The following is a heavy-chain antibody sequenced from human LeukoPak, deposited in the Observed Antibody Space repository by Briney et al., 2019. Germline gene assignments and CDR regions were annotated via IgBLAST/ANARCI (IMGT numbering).Heavy chain of an antibody. Sequence: ASVKVSCKTSGYTFSDYFMHWVRQAPGQGLEWMGRINPNSGGTNYAQKLQGRVTMTRDTSISTAYMELRRLTSDDTAVYYCARGKGSSGWIYYYGLDVWGQGTTVTVSS. V-gene: IGHV1-2*02. CDR3: ARGKGSSGWIYYYGLDV. CDR2: INPNSGGT. CDR1: GYTFSDYF. J-gene: IGHJ6*02. D-gene: IGHD6-19*01.